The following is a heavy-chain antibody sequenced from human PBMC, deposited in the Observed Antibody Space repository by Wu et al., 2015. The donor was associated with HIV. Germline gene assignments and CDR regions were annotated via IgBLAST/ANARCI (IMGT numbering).Heavy chain of an antibody. CDR3: AREGADVVVSDTGWFDP. CDR2: ISGYNGYT. J-gene: IGHJ5*02. Sequence: QVQLVQSGAEVKKPGASVRVSCKASGYIFTHFGITWVRQAPGQGLEWMGWISGYNGYTNYAQKFQGRVTITTDESTSTVYMELSSLRSEDTALYYCAREGADVVVSDTGWFDPWGQGTLVIVSS. D-gene: IGHD2-2*01. CDR1: GYIFTHFG. V-gene: IGHV1-18*01.